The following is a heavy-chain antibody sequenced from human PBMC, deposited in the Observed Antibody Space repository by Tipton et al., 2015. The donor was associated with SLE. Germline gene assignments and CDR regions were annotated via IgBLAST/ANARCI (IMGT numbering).Heavy chain of an antibody. V-gene: IGHV3-30*04. CDR2: ISYDGSNK. Sequence: SLRLSCAASGFTFSSYAMHWVRQAPGKGLEWVAVISYDGSNKYYADSVKGRFTISRDNSKNTLYLQMNSLRAEDTAVYYCARELTPYYGRDVWGQGTTVTVSS. CDR1: GFTFSSYA. J-gene: IGHJ6*02. CDR3: ARELTPYYGRDV.